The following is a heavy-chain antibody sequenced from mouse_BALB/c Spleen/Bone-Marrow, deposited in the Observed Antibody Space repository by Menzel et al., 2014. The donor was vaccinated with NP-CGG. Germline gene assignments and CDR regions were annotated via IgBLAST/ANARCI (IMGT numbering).Heavy chain of an antibody. CDR1: GFTFSSYG. CDR3: ARHAYYDQTEVSFVY. Sequence: ESGGGLVKSGGSLKLSCAASGFTFSSYGMSWVRQTPEKRLEWVATISGGGSYTFYPDSVKGRFTISRDNAKNNPYLQLSSLRSEDTALYYCARHAYYDQTEVSFVYWGQGTLVTVSA. CDR2: ISGGGSYT. V-gene: IGHV5-9-2*01. D-gene: IGHD2-4*01. J-gene: IGHJ3*01.